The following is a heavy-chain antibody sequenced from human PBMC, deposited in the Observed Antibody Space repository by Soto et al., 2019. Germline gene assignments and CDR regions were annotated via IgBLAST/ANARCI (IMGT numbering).Heavy chain of an antibody. CDR1: GGSISSYY. J-gene: IGHJ6*02. CDR3: ARGRAYSSPESEDYYYYGMDV. CDR2: IYYSGST. V-gene: IGHV4-59*01. Sequence: SETLSLTCTVSGGSISSYYWSWIRQPPGKGLEWIGYIYYSGSTNYNPSLKSRVTISVDTSKNQFSLKLSSVTAADTAVYYCARGRAYSSPESEDYYYYGMDVWGQGTTVTVSS. D-gene: IGHD6-13*01.